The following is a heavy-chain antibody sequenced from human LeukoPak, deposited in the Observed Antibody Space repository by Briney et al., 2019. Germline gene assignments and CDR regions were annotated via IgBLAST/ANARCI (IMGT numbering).Heavy chain of an antibody. Sequence: ASVKVSCKASGYTFTSYYMHWVRQAPGQGLEWMGWINPNSGGTNYAQKFQGRVTMTRDTSISTAYMELSRLRSDDTAVYYCARHTWIQQEHFDYWGQGTLVTVSS. D-gene: IGHD5-18*01. CDR3: ARHTWIQQEHFDY. CDR1: GYTFTSYY. J-gene: IGHJ4*02. V-gene: IGHV1-2*02. CDR2: INPNSGGT.